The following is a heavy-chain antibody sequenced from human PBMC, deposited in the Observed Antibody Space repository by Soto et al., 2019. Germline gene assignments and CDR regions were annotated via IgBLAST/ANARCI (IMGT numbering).Heavy chain of an antibody. CDR3: AAKSAVEHYYYYYGMDV. J-gene: IGHJ6*02. V-gene: IGHV1-58*01. CDR2: IVVGSGNT. CDR1: GFTFTSSA. D-gene: IGHD2-2*01. Sequence: SVKVSCKASGFTFTSSAVQWVRQARGQRLEWIGWIVVGSGNTNYAQKFQERVTITRDMSTSTAYMELSSLRSEDTAVYYCAAKSAVEHYYYYYGMDVWGQGTTVTVSS.